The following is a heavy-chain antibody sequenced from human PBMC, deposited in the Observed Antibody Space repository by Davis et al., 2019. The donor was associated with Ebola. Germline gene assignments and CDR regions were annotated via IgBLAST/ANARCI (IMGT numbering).Heavy chain of an antibody. D-gene: IGHD4-17*01. Sequence: GGSLRLSCAASGLTFSSYAMHWVRQAPGKGLEWVAFIRYDGSNKYYADSVKGRFTISRDNAKNSLYLQMHSLRDDDTAVYYCARDRYGDYLFDYWGQGTLVTVSS. CDR1: GLTFSSYA. J-gene: IGHJ4*02. V-gene: IGHV3-30*02. CDR3: ARDRYGDYLFDY. CDR2: IRYDGSNK.